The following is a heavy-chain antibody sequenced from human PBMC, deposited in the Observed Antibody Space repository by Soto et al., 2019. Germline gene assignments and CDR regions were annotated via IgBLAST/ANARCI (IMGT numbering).Heavy chain of an antibody. CDR2: ISRDATET. J-gene: IGHJ4*02. Sequence: EVQLLESGGDLVQPGGSLRLSCAASGITFTDHAMRWVRQAPGKGLEWVSSISRDATETFYADSVKSRFIISRDTSKNTLYLQLTSQRAEDTAIYYCARGDTASRAFDYWGQGTLVTVSS. CDR1: GITFTDHA. CDR3: ARGDTASRAFDY. V-gene: IGHV3-23*01.